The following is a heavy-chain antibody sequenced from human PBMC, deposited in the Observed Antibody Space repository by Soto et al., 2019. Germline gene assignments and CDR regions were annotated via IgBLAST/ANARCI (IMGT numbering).Heavy chain of an antibody. CDR1: GFTFNTYV. CDR2: ISARADNA. V-gene: IGHV3-23*01. J-gene: IGHJ4*02. Sequence: PGGSLRLSCAASGFTFNTYVLGWVRQAPGKGLEWVAAISARADNAYYADSLKGRFTISRDNSRNTLYLQMSSLRVDDTAVYYCATRKPGFCNGGTCYSFDYWGPGTLVTVSS. CDR3: ATRKPGFCNGGTCYSFDY. D-gene: IGHD2-15*01.